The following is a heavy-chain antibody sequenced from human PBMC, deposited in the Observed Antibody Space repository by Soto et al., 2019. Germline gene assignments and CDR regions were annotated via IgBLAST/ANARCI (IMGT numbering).Heavy chain of an antibody. V-gene: IGHV4-31*03. CDR3: ARVNLDYVTGMDV. D-gene: IGHD4-17*01. CDR2: IYDSGST. J-gene: IGHJ6*02. CDR1: GGPITNY. Sequence: QVQLQESGPGLVKPSQTLSLTCTVSGGPITNYWSWIRQHPGKGLEWIGYIYDSGSTYYNPSLKSRVTMSLDTSKNQLSLKLTSVTAADMAVYYCARVNLDYVTGMDVWGQGTTVTVSS.